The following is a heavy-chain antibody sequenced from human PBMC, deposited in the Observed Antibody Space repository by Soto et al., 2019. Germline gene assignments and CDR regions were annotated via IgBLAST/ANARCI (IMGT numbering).Heavy chain of an antibody. CDR3: ARDHKWDGMDV. CDR1: GGSFSGYY. Sequence: SETLSLTCAVYGGSFSGYYWSWIRQPPGKGLEWIGYINYSGTTYYNPSLRSRITMSVDTSRNQFSLNLSSVTAADTAVYYCARDHKWDGMDVWGQGTTVTVSS. D-gene: IGHD1-26*01. V-gene: IGHV4-34*09. J-gene: IGHJ6*02. CDR2: INYSGTT.